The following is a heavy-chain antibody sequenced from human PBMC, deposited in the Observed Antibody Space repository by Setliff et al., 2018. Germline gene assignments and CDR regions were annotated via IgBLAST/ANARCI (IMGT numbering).Heavy chain of an antibody. Sequence: PSETLSLTCTVSGDSISSGSYYWTWIRQPAGKGLEWIGHFHTGGSTNYNRSLRSRVSISVDTSKNQFSLKLSSVTAAGTATYYCARAGPTVTFFRVLVISWWDPWGQGSLVTVS. CDR2: FHTGGST. CDR3: ARAGPTVTFFRVLVISWWDP. J-gene: IGHJ5*02. D-gene: IGHD3-3*01. CDR1: GDSISSGSYY. V-gene: IGHV4-61*09.